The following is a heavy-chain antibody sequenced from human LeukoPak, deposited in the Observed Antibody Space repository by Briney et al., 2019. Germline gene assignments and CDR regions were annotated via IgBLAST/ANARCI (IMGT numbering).Heavy chain of an antibody. Sequence: VASVKVSCKASGGTFSSYAISWVRQAPGQGLEWMGRIIPILGIANYAQKLQGRVTITADKSTSTAYMELSSLRSEDTAVYYCASRPAGRFGELANWFDPWGQGTLVTVSS. CDR3: ASRPAGRFGELANWFDP. V-gene: IGHV1-69*04. CDR2: IIPILGIA. J-gene: IGHJ5*02. CDR1: GGTFSSYA. D-gene: IGHD3-10*01.